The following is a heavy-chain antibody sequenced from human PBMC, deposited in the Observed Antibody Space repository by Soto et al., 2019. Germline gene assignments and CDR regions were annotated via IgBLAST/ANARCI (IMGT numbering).Heavy chain of an antibody. Sequence: ASVKVSCKASGYTFTGYYMHWVRQAPGQGLEWMGWINPNSGGTNYAQKFQGWVTMTRDTSISTAYMELSRLRSDDTAVDYCARGPSYRYGSRGGAFNILGQGTMVTVSS. D-gene: IGHD5-18*01. CDR3: ARGPSYRYGSRGGAFNI. V-gene: IGHV1-2*04. CDR1: GYTFTGYY. J-gene: IGHJ3*02. CDR2: INPNSGGT.